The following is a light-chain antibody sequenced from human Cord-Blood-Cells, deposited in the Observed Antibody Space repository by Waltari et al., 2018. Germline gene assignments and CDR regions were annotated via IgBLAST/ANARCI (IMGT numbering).Light chain of an antibody. Sequence: DIKMTQSPSTLSASVGDRVTITCRASQSISSWLAWYEQNPGKAPKLLIYDTSTLESGVPSRFSGSGSGTEFTLTISSLQPDDFATYYCQQDNSYSWTFGQGTKVEIK. J-gene: IGKJ1*01. V-gene: IGKV1-5*01. CDR1: QSISSW. CDR2: DTS. CDR3: QQDNSYSWT.